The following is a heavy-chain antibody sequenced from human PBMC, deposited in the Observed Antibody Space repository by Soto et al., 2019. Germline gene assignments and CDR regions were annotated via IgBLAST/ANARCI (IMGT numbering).Heavy chain of an antibody. CDR1: GFTFSSYS. D-gene: IGHD2-21*02. CDR3: ARDLAVLGDCGGDCYSAFDY. CDR2: ISSSSSYI. V-gene: IGHV3-21*01. Sequence: GGSLRLSCAASGFTFSSYSMNWVRQAPGKGLEWVSSISSSSSYIYYADSVKGRFTISRDNAKNSLYLQMNSLRAEDTAGYYCARDLAVLGDCGGDCYSAFDYWGQGTLVTVSS. J-gene: IGHJ4*02.